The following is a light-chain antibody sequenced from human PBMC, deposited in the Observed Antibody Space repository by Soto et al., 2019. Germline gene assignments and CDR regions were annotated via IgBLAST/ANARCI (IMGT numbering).Light chain of an antibody. J-gene: IGLJ1*01. CDR3: QSYDNSLSAYV. CDR2: EVS. V-gene: IGLV2-14*01. CDR1: SSDVGGYNY. Sequence: QSVLTQPASVSGSPGQSITISCTGTSSDVGGYNYVSWYQQHPGKAPKLMIYEVSNRPSGVSNRFSGSKSGNTASLTITGLQAEDEADYYCQSYDNSLSAYVFGTGTKVTVL.